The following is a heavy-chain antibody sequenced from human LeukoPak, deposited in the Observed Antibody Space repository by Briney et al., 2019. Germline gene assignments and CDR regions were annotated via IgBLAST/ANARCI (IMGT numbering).Heavy chain of an antibody. Sequence: GGSLRLSCGACGFIFRRYAMSGVSQAPTRGREGVIGLSGRGGSTYYADSVKGRFTISRDNSKNTLYLQMNSLRAEDTAVYYCAARIVVVPAAIEGNDAFDIWGQGTMVTVSS. D-gene: IGHD2-2*02. CDR3: AARIVVVPAAIEGNDAFDI. V-gene: IGHV3-23*01. CDR1: GFIFRRYA. CDR2: LSGRGGST. J-gene: IGHJ3*02.